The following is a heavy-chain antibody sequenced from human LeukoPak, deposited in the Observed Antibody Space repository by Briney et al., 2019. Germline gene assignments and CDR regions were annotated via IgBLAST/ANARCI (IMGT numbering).Heavy chain of an antibody. CDR2: TYYRSKWYN. CDR3: AREALSLGSVNWFDP. J-gene: IGHJ5*02. V-gene: IGHV6-1*01. Sequence: SQTLSLTCAISGDSVSSNSAAWNWIRQSPSRGLEWLGRTYYRSKWYNDYAVSVKSRITINPDTSKNQFSLQLNSVTPEDTAMYYCAREALSLGSVNWFDPWGQGTLVTVSS. CDR1: GDSVSSNSAA.